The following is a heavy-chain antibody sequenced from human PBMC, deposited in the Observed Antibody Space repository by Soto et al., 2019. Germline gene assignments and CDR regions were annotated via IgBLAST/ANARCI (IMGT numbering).Heavy chain of an antibody. Sequence: EEQLVESGGGVVRPGGSLTLSCAASGFRFDDFGMSWVRQAPGKGLEWVSGITWNGVTTGYVKSVKGRFTISRDNAKNSLYLQRGSLRAEATAIYYCARDGGVAVAVDAFDIWGKGTMVSVSS. CDR1: GFRFDDFG. CDR2: ITWNGVTT. V-gene: IGHV3-20*04. D-gene: IGHD6-19*01. CDR3: ARDGGVAVAVDAFDI. J-gene: IGHJ3*02.